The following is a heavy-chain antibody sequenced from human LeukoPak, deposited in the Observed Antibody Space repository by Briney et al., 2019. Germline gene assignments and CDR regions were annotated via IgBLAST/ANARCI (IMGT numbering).Heavy chain of an antibody. CDR3: ARQTEAVTFDY. D-gene: IGHD6-19*01. V-gene: IGHV5-51*01. Sequence: GESLKISCKGSGYRFTSDWIGWVRQMPGKGLEWMGIIYPGDSDTRYSPSFQGQVTISADKSISTAYLQWSSLKASDTAMYYCARQTEAVTFDYWGQGTLVTVSS. CDR2: IYPGDSDT. CDR1: GYRFTSDW. J-gene: IGHJ4*02.